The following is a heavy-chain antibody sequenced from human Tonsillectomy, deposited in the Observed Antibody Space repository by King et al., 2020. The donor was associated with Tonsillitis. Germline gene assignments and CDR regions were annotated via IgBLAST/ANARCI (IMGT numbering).Heavy chain of an antibody. J-gene: IGHJ4*02. CDR3: AIASQYHDDVWGSIPGYYFDY. CDR2: ISGSGRSK. D-gene: IGHD3-16*01. V-gene: IGHV3-23*04. CDR1: GFTFTSYA. Sequence: VQLVESGGGVVQPGGSLRLSCAASGFTFTSYAMSWVRQAPGQGLEWVSSISGSGRSKYHTDSVKGRFTISRDNSNNTLHLQMSSLRVEDTALYYCAIASQYHDDVWGSIPGYYFDYWGLGTLVTVSS.